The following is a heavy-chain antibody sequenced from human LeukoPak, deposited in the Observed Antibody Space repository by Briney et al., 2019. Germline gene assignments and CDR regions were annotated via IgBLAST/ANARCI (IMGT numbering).Heavy chain of an antibody. CDR1: GYTFTSYY. V-gene: IGHV1-46*01. CDR2: INPSGGST. CDR3: ATDLGSSGWWGVYFDY. D-gene: IGHD6-19*01. J-gene: IGHJ4*02. Sequence: GASVKVSCKASGYTFTSYYMHWVRQAPGQGLEWMGIINPSGGSTSYAQKFQGRVTMTEDTSTDTAYMELSSLRSEDTAVYYCATDLGSSGWWGVYFDYWGQGTLVTVSS.